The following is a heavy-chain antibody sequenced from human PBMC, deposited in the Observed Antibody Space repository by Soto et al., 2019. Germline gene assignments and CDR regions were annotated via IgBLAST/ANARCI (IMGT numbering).Heavy chain of an antibody. J-gene: IGHJ4*02. V-gene: IGHV3-21*01. CDR2: ISKSDYT. D-gene: IGHD2-2*01. Sequence: GSLRLSCTVSGFAFNNYGINWVGQAPGKGLEWVSSISKSDYTYYSDSVKGRFTISRDNAKNSVSLQMNTLRVEDTAVYYCAREDSIIIPAVSDFWGQGTLVTAPQ. CDR3: AREDSIIIPAVSDF. CDR1: GFAFNNYG.